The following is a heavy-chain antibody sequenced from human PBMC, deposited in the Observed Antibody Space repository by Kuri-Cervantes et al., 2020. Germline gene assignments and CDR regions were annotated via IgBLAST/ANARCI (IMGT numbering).Heavy chain of an antibody. Sequence: LSLTCAASGFTFSSYAMHWVRQAPGKGLEWVAVISYDGSNKYYADSVKGRFTISRDNSKNTLCLQMNSLRAEDTAVYYCARDPRGSAGRYGPEIGGMDVWGQGTTVTVSS. CDR3: ARDPRGSAGRYGPEIGGMDV. CDR2: ISYDGSNK. CDR1: GFTFSSYA. V-gene: IGHV3-30-3*01. D-gene: IGHD3-10*01. J-gene: IGHJ6*02.